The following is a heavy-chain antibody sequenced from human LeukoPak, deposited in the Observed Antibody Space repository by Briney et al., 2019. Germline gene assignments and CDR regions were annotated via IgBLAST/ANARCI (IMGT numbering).Heavy chain of an antibody. CDR2: INHSAGST. V-gene: IGHV1-46*01. J-gene: IGHJ5*02. Sequence: ASVKVSSKASGYTFTSYYMHWVRHAPGQGLEWMGIINHSAGSTSYAQKFQGRVTMTRDTSTSTVYMELSSLRSEDTAVYYCARVLIAAAVLDPWGQGTLVTVSS. CDR1: GYTFTSYY. CDR3: ARVLIAAAVLDP. D-gene: IGHD6-13*01.